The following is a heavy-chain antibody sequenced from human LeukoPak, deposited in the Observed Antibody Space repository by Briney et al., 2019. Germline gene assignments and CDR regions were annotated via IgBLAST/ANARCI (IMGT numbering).Heavy chain of an antibody. CDR3: ARCSGGSCYSPDY. Sequence: GGSLRLSCAASGFTFSDYYMSWIRQAPGKGLEWVANIKQDVSEKYYVDSVKGRFTISRDNAKNSLYLQMNSLRAEDTAVYYCARCSGGSCYSPDYWGQGTLVTVSS. CDR1: GFTFSDYY. J-gene: IGHJ4*02. D-gene: IGHD2-15*01. CDR2: IKQDVSEK. V-gene: IGHV3-7*03.